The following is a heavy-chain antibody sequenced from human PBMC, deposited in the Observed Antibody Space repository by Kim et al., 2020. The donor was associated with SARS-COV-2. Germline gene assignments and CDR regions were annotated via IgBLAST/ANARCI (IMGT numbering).Heavy chain of an antibody. CDR2: ISGSGGST. CDR3: AKDRDNKYYDFWSGYYTWGY. CDR1: GFTFSSYA. Sequence: GGSLRLSCAASGFTFSSYAMSWVRQAPGKGLEWVSAISGSGGSTYYADSVKGRFTISRDNSKNTLYLQMNSLRAEDTAVYYCAKDRDNKYYDFWSGYYTWGYWGQGTLVTVSS. J-gene: IGHJ4*02. D-gene: IGHD3-3*01. V-gene: IGHV3-23*01.